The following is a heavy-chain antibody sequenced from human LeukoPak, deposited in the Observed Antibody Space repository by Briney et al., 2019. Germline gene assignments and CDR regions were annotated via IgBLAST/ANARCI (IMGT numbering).Heavy chain of an antibody. CDR2: ISSSSSYI. D-gene: IGHD3-22*01. J-gene: IGHJ4*02. CDR1: GFTFSSYS. Sequence: GGSLRLSCAASGFTFSSYSMNWVRQAPGKGLEWVSSISSSSSYIYCADSAKGRFTISRDDAKNTLYLQMNSLRAEDTAVYYCARVGYYDSSGTWGSWGQGTLVTVSS. V-gene: IGHV3-21*01. CDR3: ARVGYYDSSGTWGS.